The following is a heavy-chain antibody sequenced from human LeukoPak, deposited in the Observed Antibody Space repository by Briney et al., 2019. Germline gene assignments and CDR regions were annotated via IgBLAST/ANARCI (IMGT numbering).Heavy chain of an antibody. Sequence: PSETLSLTCTVSGGSISSGGYYWSWIRQPPGKGLEWIGYIYHSGSTYYNPSLKSRVTISVDRSKNQFSLKLSSVTAADTAVYYCARHSVFSRGRDDAFDIWGQGTMVTVSS. V-gene: IGHV4-30-2*01. J-gene: IGHJ3*02. CDR2: IYHSGST. CDR1: GGSISSGGYY. CDR3: ARHSVFSRGRDDAFDI. D-gene: IGHD3-9*01.